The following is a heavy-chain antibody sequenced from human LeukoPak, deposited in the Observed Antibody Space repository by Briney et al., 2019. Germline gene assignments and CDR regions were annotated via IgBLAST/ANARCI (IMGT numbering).Heavy chain of an antibody. J-gene: IGHJ6*02. CDR3: AKDGRYNVRYSSGYAYYYGMDV. V-gene: IGHV3-23*01. D-gene: IGHD6-19*01. CDR1: GFTFSYFT. Sequence: GGSLRLSCAASGFTFSYFTMSWVRQAPGGGLEWVSAISGSADTTYYADSVKGRFTISRDNSKNTLYLQMNSLRAEDTAVYYCAKDGRYNVRYSSGYAYYYGMDVWGQGTTVTVSS. CDR2: ISGSADTT.